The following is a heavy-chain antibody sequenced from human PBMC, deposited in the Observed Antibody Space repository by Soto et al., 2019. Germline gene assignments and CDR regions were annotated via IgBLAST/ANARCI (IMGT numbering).Heavy chain of an antibody. CDR1: GGSFSGYY. CDR2: INHSGST. Sequence: PSETLSLTCAVYGGSFSGYYWSWIRQPPGKGLEWIGEINHSGSTNYNPSLKSRVTISVDTSKNQFSLKLSSVTAADTAVYYCARGPRADIVVVVAFYGMDVWGQGTTVTVSS. CDR3: ARGPRADIVVVVAFYGMDV. D-gene: IGHD2-15*01. V-gene: IGHV4-34*01. J-gene: IGHJ6*02.